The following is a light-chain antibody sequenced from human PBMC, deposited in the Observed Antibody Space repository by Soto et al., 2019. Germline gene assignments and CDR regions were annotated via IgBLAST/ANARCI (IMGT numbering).Light chain of an antibody. Sequence: DIQMTQSPSTPSASVGDRVTITCRASQSISSWLAWYQQKPGKATKLLIYDASSLESGVPSRFSGSGSGTEFTLTISSLQPDDFATYYCQQYNSYSWTFGQGTKVEIK. V-gene: IGKV1-5*01. CDR1: QSISSW. CDR3: QQYNSYSWT. J-gene: IGKJ1*01. CDR2: DAS.